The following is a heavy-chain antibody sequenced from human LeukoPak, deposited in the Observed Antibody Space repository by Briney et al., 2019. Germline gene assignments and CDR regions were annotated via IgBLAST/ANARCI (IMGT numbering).Heavy chain of an antibody. Sequence: PGGSLRLSCAASGFTFGTYWMHWVRQAPGKGLAWVSRINSDGSGTSYADSVKGRFTISRDNANNTLYLQMNSLRAEDTAVYYCAKDRGYGPGGMDVWGQGTTVTVSS. J-gene: IGHJ6*02. V-gene: IGHV3-74*01. CDR3: AKDRGYGPGGMDV. CDR2: INSDGSGT. CDR1: GFTFGTYW. D-gene: IGHD3-10*01.